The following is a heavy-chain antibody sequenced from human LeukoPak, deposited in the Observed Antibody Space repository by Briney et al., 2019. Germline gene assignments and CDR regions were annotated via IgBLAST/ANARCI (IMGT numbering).Heavy chain of an antibody. Sequence: GGSLRLSYAASGFTFSSYAMSWVRQAPGKGLEWVSAISGSGGSTYYADSVKGRFTISRDNSKNTLYLQMNSLRAEDTAVYYCARDSLDSTASADYFSQGTLVTVSS. V-gene: IGHV3-23*01. CDR1: GFTFSSYA. D-gene: IGHD4-11*01. CDR3: ARDSLDSTASADY. CDR2: ISGSGGST. J-gene: IGHJ4*02.